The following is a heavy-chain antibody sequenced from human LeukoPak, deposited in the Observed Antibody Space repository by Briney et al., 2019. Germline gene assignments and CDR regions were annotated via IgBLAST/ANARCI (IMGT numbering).Heavy chain of an antibody. CDR1: GGSFSGYY. D-gene: IGHD6-6*01. V-gene: IGHV4-34*01. Sequence: SETLSLTCAVYGGSFSGYYWSWVRQPPGKGLEWIGEINHSGSTNYNPSLKSRVTISVDTSKNQFSLKLSSVTAADTAVYYCARGGIAARLQHWGQDTLVTVSS. J-gene: IGHJ1*01. CDR2: INHSGST. CDR3: ARGGIAARLQH.